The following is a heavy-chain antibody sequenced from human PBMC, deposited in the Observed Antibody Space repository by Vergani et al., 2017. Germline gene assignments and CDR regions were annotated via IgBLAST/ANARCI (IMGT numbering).Heavy chain of an antibody. CDR2: IYYSGST. J-gene: IGHJ4*02. Sequence: QLQLQESGPGLVKPSETLSLTCTVSGGSISSSSYYWGWIRQPPGKGLEWIGSIYYSGSTYYNPSLKSRVTISVDTSKNQFSLKLSSVTAADTAVYYCARDGRGYDSSGYFDYWGQGTLVTVSS. CDR3: ARDGRGYDSSGYFDY. CDR1: GGSISSSSYY. D-gene: IGHD3-22*01. V-gene: IGHV4-39*07.